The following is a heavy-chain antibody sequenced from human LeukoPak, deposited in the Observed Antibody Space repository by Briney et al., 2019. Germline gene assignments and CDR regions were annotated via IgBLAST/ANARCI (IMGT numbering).Heavy chain of an antibody. D-gene: IGHD6-19*01. V-gene: IGHV3-53*01. Sequence: TGGSLRLSCAASGFTVSSDYMSWVRQAPGKGLEWVSVIYTGGSTYYADSVKGRFTISRDTPKNTLHLQMNSLRAEDTAVYYCARGTSTVSAGYYWGQGTLVTVSS. CDR3: ARGTSTVSAGYY. CDR1: GFTVSSDY. J-gene: IGHJ4*02. CDR2: IYTGGST.